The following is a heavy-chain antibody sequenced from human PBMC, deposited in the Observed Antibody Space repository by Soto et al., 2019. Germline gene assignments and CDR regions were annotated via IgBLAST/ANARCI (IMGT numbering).Heavy chain of an antibody. CDR2: IWYDGSNE. V-gene: IGHV3-33*01. J-gene: IGHJ4*02. D-gene: IGHD6-19*01. Sequence: QVQLVESGGGVVQPGRSLRLSCAASGFTFSSYGMHWVRQAPGKGLEWVAVIWYDGSNENYADSVKGRFTISRDNSKNTLYLKMNSLRAEDTALYYCARDRRGSGWYDYFDYWGQGTLVTVSS. CDR1: GFTFSSYG. CDR3: ARDRRGSGWYDYFDY.